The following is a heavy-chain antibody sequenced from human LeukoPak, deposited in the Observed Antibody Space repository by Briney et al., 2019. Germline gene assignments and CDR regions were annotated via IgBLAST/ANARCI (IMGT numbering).Heavy chain of an antibody. D-gene: IGHD2-2*01. Sequence: PSETLSLTCTVSGGSISSSSYYWGWIRQPPGEGLEWIGYIYYSGSTNYNPSLKSRVTISVDTSKNQFSLKLSSVTAADTAVYYCARENRYCSSTSCSYYYYMDVWGKGTTVTVSS. CDR3: ARENRYCSSTSCSYYYYMDV. CDR2: IYYSGST. V-gene: IGHV4-61*01. CDR1: GGSISSSSYY. J-gene: IGHJ6*03.